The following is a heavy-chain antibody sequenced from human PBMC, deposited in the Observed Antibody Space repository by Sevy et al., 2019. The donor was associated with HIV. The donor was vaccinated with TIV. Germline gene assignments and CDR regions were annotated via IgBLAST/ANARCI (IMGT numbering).Heavy chain of an antibody. D-gene: IGHD2-15*01. CDR3: ARGYCSGTSCSSGRAWVAFDI. J-gene: IGHJ3*02. V-gene: IGHV3-21*01. CDR1: GFTFSSYS. CDR2: ISSSSNYI. Sequence: GGSLRLSCAVSGFTFSSYSMNWVRQAPGKGLEWVSSISSSSNYIYYADSVKGRFTISRDNAKDSLFLQMNRLRAEDTGMYYCARGYCSGTSCSSGRAWVAFDIWGQGTMVTVSS.